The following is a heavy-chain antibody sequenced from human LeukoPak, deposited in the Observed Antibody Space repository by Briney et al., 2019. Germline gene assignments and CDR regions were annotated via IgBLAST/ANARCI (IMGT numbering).Heavy chain of an antibody. CDR3: ARREGTVGGFDP. CDR1: GYSFSSYW. D-gene: IGHD4-11*01. CDR2: IFPGDSDA. V-gene: IGHV5-51*01. Sequence: GESLKISCKGSGYSFSSYWIGWVRQMPGKGLEWMGIIFPGDSDAKYGPSFQGQVTISADKSISTAYLQWSSLKASDTAMYYCARREGTVGGFDPWGQGTLVTVSS. J-gene: IGHJ5*02.